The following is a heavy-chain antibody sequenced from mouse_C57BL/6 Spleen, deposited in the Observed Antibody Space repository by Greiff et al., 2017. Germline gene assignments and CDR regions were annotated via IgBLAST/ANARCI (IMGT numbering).Heavy chain of an antibody. D-gene: IGHD2-4*01. Sequence: QVQLQQSGPELVKPGASVKISCKASGYAFSSSWMNWVKQRPGKGLEWIGRIYPGDGDTNYNGKFKGKATLTADKSSSTAYMQLSSLTSEDSAVYFCAVIYYDYDDYWGQGTTLTVSS. J-gene: IGHJ2*01. CDR2: IYPGDGDT. V-gene: IGHV1-82*01. CDR3: AVIYYDYDDY. CDR1: GYAFSSSW.